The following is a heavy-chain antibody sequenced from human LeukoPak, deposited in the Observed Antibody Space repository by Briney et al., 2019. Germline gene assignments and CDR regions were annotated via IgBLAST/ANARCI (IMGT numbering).Heavy chain of an antibody. J-gene: IGHJ4*02. CDR2: IYYSGST. D-gene: IGHD2-2*01. CDR1: GGSISSGGYY. V-gene: IGHV4-31*03. Sequence: ASETLSLTCTVSGGSISSGGYYWSWIRQYPGKGLEWIGNIYYSGSTYNNPSLKSRVTISVDTSKNQFSLKLSSVTAADTAVYYCARVPSSYFDYWGQGTLVTVSS. CDR3: ARVPSSYFDY.